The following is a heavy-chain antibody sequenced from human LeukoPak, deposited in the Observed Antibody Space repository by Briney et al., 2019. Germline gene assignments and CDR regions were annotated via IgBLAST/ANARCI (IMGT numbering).Heavy chain of an antibody. V-gene: IGHV3-11*01. CDR1: GFTFSDYY. CDR2: ISSSGSTI. Sequence: GGSLRLSCAASGFTFSDYYMSWIRQAPGKGLEWVSYISSSGSTIYYADSVKGRFTISRDNAKNSLYLQMNSLRAEDTAVHYCVRDQRPYNWFDPWGQGTLVTVSS. J-gene: IGHJ5*02. CDR3: VRDQRPYNWFDP.